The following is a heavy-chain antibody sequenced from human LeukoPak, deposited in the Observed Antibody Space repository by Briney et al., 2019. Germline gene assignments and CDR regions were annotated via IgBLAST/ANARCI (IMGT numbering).Heavy chain of an antibody. J-gene: IGHJ4*02. D-gene: IGHD4-17*01. CDR2: IYYSGST. CDR3: ALETPYGDDFDY. V-gene: IGHV4-30-4*01. Sequence: SETLSLTCTVSGGSISSGDYYWSWIRQPPGKGLEWIGYIYYSGSTYYNPSLKSRVTISVDTSKNQFSLKLSSVTAADTAVYYCALETPYGDDFDYWGQGTLVTVSS. CDR1: GGSISSGDYY.